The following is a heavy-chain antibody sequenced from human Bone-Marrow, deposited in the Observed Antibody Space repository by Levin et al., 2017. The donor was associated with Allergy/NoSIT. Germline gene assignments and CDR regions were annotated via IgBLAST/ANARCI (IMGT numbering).Heavy chain of an antibody. CDR3: ARDAHCDTLDCYSFDWFDP. J-gene: IGHJ5*02. V-gene: IGHV4-4*07. CDR1: GDSVSNDF. Sequence: SETLSLTCSVSGDSVSNDFWSWIRQPAGKGLEWIGRFSTNGRPSYNPSLKSRVTISVDTSRNHFSLKVTTVTAADTAVYFCARDAHCDTLDCYSFDWFDPWGPGTLVTVSS. D-gene: IGHD2/OR15-2a*01. CDR2: FSTNGRP.